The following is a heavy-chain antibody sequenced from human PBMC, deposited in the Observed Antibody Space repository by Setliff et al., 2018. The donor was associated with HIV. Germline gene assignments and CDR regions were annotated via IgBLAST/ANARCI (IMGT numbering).Heavy chain of an antibody. CDR1: NYSINSGYY. Sequence: SETLSLTCAVSNYSINSGYYWGWIRQPPGKGLEWIGSIYHSGSTYNNPSLKSRVTISVDTSKNQFSLKLSSVTAADTAVYYCARGYYNFWSGSKSYYFDYWGQGTLVTVSS. D-gene: IGHD3-3*01. J-gene: IGHJ4*02. CDR3: ARGYYNFWSGSKSYYFDY. V-gene: IGHV4-38-2*01. CDR2: IYHSGST.